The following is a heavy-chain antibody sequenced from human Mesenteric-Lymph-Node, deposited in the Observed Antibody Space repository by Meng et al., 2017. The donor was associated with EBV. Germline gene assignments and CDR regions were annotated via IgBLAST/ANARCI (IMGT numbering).Heavy chain of an antibody. Sequence: GRLVQSGAQLKKPGSSVKVSCKASGGTFNSNAISWVRQAPGQGLDYMGGIIPIFGTANYAQKFQGRVTITADRSTSTAYLELSSLRSEDTAVYYCASSTSGWYGSPDYWGQGTLVTVSS. D-gene: IGHD6-19*01. CDR2: IIPIFGTA. J-gene: IGHJ4*02. V-gene: IGHV1-69*06. CDR3: ASSTSGWYGSPDY. CDR1: GGTFNSNA.